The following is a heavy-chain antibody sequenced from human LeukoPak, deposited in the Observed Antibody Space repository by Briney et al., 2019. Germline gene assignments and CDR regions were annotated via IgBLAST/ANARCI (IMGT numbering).Heavy chain of an antibody. J-gene: IGHJ4*02. CDR2: IWSDKSNK. V-gene: IGHV3-33*06. Sequence: GGSLRLSCAASGFIFNHHAMHWVRQAPGKGLEWVAVIWSDKSNKFYADSVRGRFTISRDDFRKTVYLQMDTMTVEDTAIYYCAKDAQRGFDYSNSLEYWGQGALVTVAS. D-gene: IGHD4-11*01. CDR1: GFIFNHHA. CDR3: AKDAQRGFDYSNSLEY.